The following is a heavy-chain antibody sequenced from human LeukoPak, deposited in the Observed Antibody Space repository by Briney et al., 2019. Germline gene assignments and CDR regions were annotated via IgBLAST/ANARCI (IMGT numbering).Heavy chain of an antibody. J-gene: IGHJ3*02. CDR1: GFSLSNARMG. CDR3: ARIEAMGDAFDI. Sequence: ESGPALVNPTEPLTLTCTVSGFSLSNARMGVSWIRQPPGKALEWLAHIFSNDEKSYSTSLKSRLTISKDTSKSQVVLTMTNMDPVDTATYYCARIEAMGDAFDIWGQGTMVTVSS. D-gene: IGHD5-18*01. CDR2: IFSNDEK. V-gene: IGHV2-26*01.